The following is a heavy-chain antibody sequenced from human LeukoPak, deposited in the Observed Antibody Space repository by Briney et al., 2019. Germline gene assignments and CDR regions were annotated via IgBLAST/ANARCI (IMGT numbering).Heavy chain of an antibody. CDR2: IYYSGST. CDR3: ARSTSSIAARLDY. CDR1: GGSISSYY. Sequence: SETLSLTCTVSGGSISSYYWSWIRQPPGKGLEWIGYIYYSGSTNYNPSLKSRVTISVDTSKNQFSLKLSSVTAADTAVYYCARSTSSIAARLDYWGQGTLVTVSS. V-gene: IGHV4-59*08. D-gene: IGHD6-6*01. J-gene: IGHJ4*02.